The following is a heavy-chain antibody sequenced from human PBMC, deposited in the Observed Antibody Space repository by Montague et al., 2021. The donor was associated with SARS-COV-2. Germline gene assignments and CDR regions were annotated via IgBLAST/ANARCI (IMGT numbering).Heavy chain of an antibody. J-gene: IGHJ3*02. CDR2: TYYRSKWHS. CDR1: GDSVSSKSVA. Sequence: CAISGDSVSSKSVAWNWIRQSPSRGLEWLGRTYYRSKWHSDYAESVKXRLVITPDTSKNQVSLQLNSVIPEDTAVYFCASSGITLTGLDAFDIWGQGTMVTVSS. V-gene: IGHV6-1*01. D-gene: IGHD3-9*01. CDR3: ASSGITLTGLDAFDI.